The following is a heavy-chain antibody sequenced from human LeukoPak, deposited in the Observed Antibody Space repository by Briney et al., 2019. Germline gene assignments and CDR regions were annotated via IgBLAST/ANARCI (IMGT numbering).Heavy chain of an antibody. CDR2: ISGSGSTI. CDR1: GFTFRNYE. J-gene: IGHJ4*02. D-gene: IGHD3/OR15-3a*01. CDR3: ATYIIGPTIDY. Sequence: GGSLRLSCAASGFTFRNYEMNWVRQAPGKGLEWVSYISGSGSTIYYADSVKGRFTISRDNAKNSVHLQMNSLRAGDTAVYYGATYIIGPTIDYWGQGTLVTVSS. V-gene: IGHV3-48*03.